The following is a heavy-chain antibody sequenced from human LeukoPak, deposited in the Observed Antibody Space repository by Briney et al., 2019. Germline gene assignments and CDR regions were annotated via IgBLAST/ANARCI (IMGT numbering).Heavy chain of an antibody. V-gene: IGHV3-73*01. J-gene: IGHJ1*01. Sequence: GGSLKLSCAASGFTFSGSAMHWVRQASGKGLEWVGRIRSKANSYATAYAESVKGRFTISRDDSKNTAYLQMNSLKAEDTAVYYCSSTDWGYFQHWGQGTLVTVSS. CDR1: GFTFSGSA. D-gene: IGHD7-27*01. CDR3: SSTDWGYFQH. CDR2: IRSKANSYAT.